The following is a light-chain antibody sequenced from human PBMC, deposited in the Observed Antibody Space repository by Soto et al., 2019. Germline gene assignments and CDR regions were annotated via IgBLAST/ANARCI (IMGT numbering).Light chain of an antibody. CDR2: DVN. Sequence: QSALTQPASVSGSPGQSITISCTGTSRDVGRYNYVSWYQQHPGKAPKLMIYDVNTRPSGVSNRFSGSKSGNTASLNISGLQAEDEADYYCSSFTASTTQVFGPGTKLTVL. CDR3: SSFTASTTQV. J-gene: IGLJ1*01. CDR1: SRDVGRYNY. V-gene: IGLV2-14*03.